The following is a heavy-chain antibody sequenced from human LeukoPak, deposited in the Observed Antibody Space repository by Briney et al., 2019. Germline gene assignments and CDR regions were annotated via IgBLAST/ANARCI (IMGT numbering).Heavy chain of an antibody. V-gene: IGHV3-43*01. CDR2: ISWDGGST. J-gene: IGHJ4*02. CDR3: AKDTHGSGPPDY. D-gene: IGHD2-8*02. CDR1: GFTFDDYT. Sequence: GGSLRLSCAASGFTFDDYTMHWVRQAPGKGLEWVSLISWDGGSTYYADSVKGRFTISRDNSKNSLYLQMNSLRTEDTALYYCAKDTHGSGPPDYWGQGTLVTVSS.